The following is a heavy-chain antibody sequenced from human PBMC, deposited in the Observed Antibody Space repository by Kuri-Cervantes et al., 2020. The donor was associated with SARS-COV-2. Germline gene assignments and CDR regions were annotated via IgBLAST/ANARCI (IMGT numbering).Heavy chain of an antibody. V-gene: IGHV3-33*01. CDR3: ARDLVPAAMLDY. Sequence: GESLKISCAASGFTFSSYGMHWVRQAPGKGQEWVAVIWYDGSNKYYADSVKGRFTISRDNSKNTLYLQMNSLRAEDTAVYYCARDLVPAAMLDYWGQGTLVTVSS. D-gene: IGHD2-2*01. CDR2: IWYDGSNK. J-gene: IGHJ4*02. CDR1: GFTFSSYG.